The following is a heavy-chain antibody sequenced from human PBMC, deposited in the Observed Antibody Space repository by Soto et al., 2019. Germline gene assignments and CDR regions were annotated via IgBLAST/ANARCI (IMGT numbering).Heavy chain of an antibody. D-gene: IGHD3-10*01. Sequence: GESLKISCQGSGYSFSRSWIGWVRQMPGKGLEWMGVIHPADSDTRYSPSFQGQVTMSADTSISTAYLQWSSLKASDSAMYYCAIFGSGSPYFDHWGQGTLVTVS. J-gene: IGHJ4*02. CDR3: AIFGSGSPYFDH. V-gene: IGHV5-51*01. CDR2: IHPADSDT. CDR1: GYSFSRSW.